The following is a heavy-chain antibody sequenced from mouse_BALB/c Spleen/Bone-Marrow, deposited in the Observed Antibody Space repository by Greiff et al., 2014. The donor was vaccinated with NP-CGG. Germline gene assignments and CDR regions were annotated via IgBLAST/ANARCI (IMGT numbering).Heavy chain of an antibody. CDR1: GYTFTSYW. D-gene: IGHD3-1*01. CDR3: ARRELGPRWFTY. J-gene: IGHJ3*01. CDR2: IDPSDSYT. V-gene: IGHV1-69*02. Sequence: VKLMESGAEFVKPGASAKLSCKASGYTFTSYWMHWVKQRPGQGLEWIGEIDPSDSYTNYNQKFKGKATLTVDKSSSTAYMQLSSLTSGDSAVYYCARRELGPRWFTYWGQGTLVTVSA.